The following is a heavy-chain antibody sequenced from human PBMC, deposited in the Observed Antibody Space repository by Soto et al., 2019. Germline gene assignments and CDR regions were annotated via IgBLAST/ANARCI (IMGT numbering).Heavy chain of an antibody. CDR3: AKIEMGWFAH. CDR1: GFSFFSYA. J-gene: IGHJ5*02. D-gene: IGHD2-8*01. Sequence: GGSLRLSCTGSGFSFFSYAMSWVRQAPGKGLEWVSTISGSGGHTYYADSVKGRFVVSRDNDKNTVYLHMSSLTGEDTAVYFCAKIEMGWFAHWGQGTQVTVSS. V-gene: IGHV3-23*01. CDR2: ISGSGGHT.